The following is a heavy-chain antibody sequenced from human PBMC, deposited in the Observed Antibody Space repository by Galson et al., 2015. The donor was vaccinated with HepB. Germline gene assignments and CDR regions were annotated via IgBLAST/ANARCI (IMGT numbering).Heavy chain of an antibody. D-gene: IGHD2-2*01. V-gene: IGHV3-21*01. CDR3: ARDLGYCSSTSCSDDY. CDR1: GFTFSSYS. CDR2: ISSSGSYI. J-gene: IGHJ4*02. Sequence: SLRLSCAASGFTFSSYSMNWVRQAPGKGLEWVSSISSSGSYIYYADSVKGRFTISRDNAKNSLYLQMDSLRAEDTAVYYCARDLGYCSSTSCSDDYWGQGTLVTVSS.